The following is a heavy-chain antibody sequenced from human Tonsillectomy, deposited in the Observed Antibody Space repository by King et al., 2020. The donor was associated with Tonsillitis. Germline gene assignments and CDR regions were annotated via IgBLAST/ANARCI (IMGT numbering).Heavy chain of an antibody. CDR1: GGSISSGGYY. Sequence: VQLQESGPGLVKPAPTLSLTCSFSGGSISSGGYYWSWIRQHPGKGLEWIGYNYYSGGTYYNPALKSRVTMSVDTSKNQFSLSLTSVTAADTAVYFCASYHCSGTTCYWGYWGQGTLVTVSS. CDR3: ASYHCSGTTCYWGY. CDR2: NYYSGGT. D-gene: IGHD2-2*01. J-gene: IGHJ4*02. V-gene: IGHV4-31*03.